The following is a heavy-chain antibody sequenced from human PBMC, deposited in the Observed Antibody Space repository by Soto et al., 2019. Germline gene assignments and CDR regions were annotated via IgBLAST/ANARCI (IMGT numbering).Heavy chain of an antibody. CDR3: AQVSRRGSAIGVAY. V-gene: IGHV1-8*01. J-gene: IGHJ4*02. Sequence: QVQLVQSGAELKKPGASVKVSFKASGYTLSNYDMNWVRQATGQGPEWSGWVNPNNGDTGYAQKFQGRVTLTADISTTTASMERPSLRSGDTAVYSCAQVSRRGSAIGVAYWGQGPRINVS. CDR2: VNPNNGDT. D-gene: IGHD3-10*01. CDR1: GYTLSNYD.